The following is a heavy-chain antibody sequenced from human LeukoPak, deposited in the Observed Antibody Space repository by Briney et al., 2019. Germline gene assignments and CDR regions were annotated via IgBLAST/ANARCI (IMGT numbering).Heavy chain of an antibody. CDR3: ARDQGAYNV. CDR2: INSGGST. Sequence: GGSLRLSCAASGLTVSSNSMSWVRQAPGKGLEWVSLINSGGSTYYADSVKGRFTISRDNSKSTLYLQMNSLRVEDTAVYYCARDQGAYNVWGRGTMVTVS. CDR1: GLTVSSNS. D-gene: IGHD1-14*01. J-gene: IGHJ3*01. V-gene: IGHV3-66*02.